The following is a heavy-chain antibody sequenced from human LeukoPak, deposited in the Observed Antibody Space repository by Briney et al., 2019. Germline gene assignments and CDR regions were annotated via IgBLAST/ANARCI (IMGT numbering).Heavy chain of an antibody. J-gene: IGHJ4*02. Sequence: MTSETLSLTCAVYGGSFSGYYWSWLRQPPGKGLEWIGEINHSGSTNYNPSLKSRVTISVDTSKNQFSLKLSSVTAADTAVYYCARGLRGRYSYGYYFDYWGQGTLVTVSS. V-gene: IGHV4-34*01. D-gene: IGHD5-18*01. CDR2: INHSGST. CDR3: ARGLRGRYSYGYYFDY. CDR1: GGSFSGYY.